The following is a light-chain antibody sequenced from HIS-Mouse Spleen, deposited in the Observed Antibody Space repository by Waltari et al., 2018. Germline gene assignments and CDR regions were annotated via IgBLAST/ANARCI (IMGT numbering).Light chain of an antibody. J-gene: IGKJ4*01. CDR2: DAS. V-gene: IGKV1-13*02. Sequence: AIQLTQSPSSLSASVGDRVTITCRASQGIRSALAWYQQKTGKAPKHLIYDASSLESGVPARFSGSGSGTDFTLTISSLQPEDFATYYCQQFNSYPYSTFGGGTKVEIK. CDR1: QGIRSA. CDR3: QQFNSYPYST.